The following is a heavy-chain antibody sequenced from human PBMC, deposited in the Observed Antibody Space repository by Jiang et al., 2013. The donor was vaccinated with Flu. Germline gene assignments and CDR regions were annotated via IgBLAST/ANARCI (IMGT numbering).Heavy chain of an antibody. CDR2: IWYDGSNK. Sequence: VQLLESGGGVVQPGRSLRLSCAASGFTFSSYGMHWVRQAPGKGLEWVAVIWYDGSNKYYADSVKGRFTISRDNSKNTLYLQMNSLRAEDTAVYYCAREEQQLDNFDYWGQGTLVTVSS. D-gene: IGHD6-13*01. CDR1: GFTFSSYG. J-gene: IGHJ4*02. CDR3: AREEQQLDNFDY. V-gene: IGHV3-33*01.